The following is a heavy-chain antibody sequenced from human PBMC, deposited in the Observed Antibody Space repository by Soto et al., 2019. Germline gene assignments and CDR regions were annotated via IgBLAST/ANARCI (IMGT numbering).Heavy chain of an antibody. CDR2: ISGSGGST. CDR1: GFTFSSYA. D-gene: IGHD3-9*01. CDR3: AKKWYYDILNARFYYYYMDV. Sequence: GGSLRLSCAASGFTFSSYAMSWVRQAPGKGLEWVSAISGSGGSTYYADSVKGRFTISRDNSKNTLYLQMNSLRAEDTAVYYCAKKWYYDILNARFYYYYMDVWGKGTTVTVSS. J-gene: IGHJ6*03. V-gene: IGHV3-23*01.